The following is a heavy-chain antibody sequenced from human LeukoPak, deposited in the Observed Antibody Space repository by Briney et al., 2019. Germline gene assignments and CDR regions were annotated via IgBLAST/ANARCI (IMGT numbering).Heavy chain of an antibody. Sequence: PGRSLRLSCAASEFTFSSYAMHWVRQAPGKGLEWVAVISYDGSNKYYADSVKGRFTISRDNSKNTLYLQMNSLRAEDTAVYYCARDPGQYCSSTSCYLGEPDYWGQGTLVTVSS. CDR2: ISYDGSNK. CDR3: ARDPGQYCSSTSCYLGEPDY. J-gene: IGHJ4*02. D-gene: IGHD2-2*01. CDR1: EFTFSSYA. V-gene: IGHV3-30-3*01.